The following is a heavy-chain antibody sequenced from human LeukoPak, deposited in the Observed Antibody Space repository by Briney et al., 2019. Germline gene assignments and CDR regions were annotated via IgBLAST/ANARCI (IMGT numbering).Heavy chain of an antibody. CDR2: IYSGGST. D-gene: IGHD4-23*01. V-gene: IGHV3-66*04. CDR1: RLTVSSNY. CDR3: ARHIRDGGNFDAFDI. J-gene: IGHJ3*02. Sequence: GGSLRLSCAASRLTVSSNYMGWVRQAPGKGLEWVSVIYSGGSTYYADSVKGRFTISRDNSKNTLYLQMNSLRAEDTAVYYWARHIRDGGNFDAFDIWGQGTMVTVSS.